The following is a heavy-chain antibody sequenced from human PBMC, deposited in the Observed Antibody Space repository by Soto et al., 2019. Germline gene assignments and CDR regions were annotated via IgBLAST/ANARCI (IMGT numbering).Heavy chain of an antibody. CDR2: IWYDGSNK. D-gene: IGHD3-22*01. J-gene: IGHJ3*02. CDR3: ARYQRRGLYYYDSSGYYTSAFDI. Sequence: QVQLVESGGGVVQPGRSLRLSCAASGFTFSSHGMHWVRQAPGKGLEWVAVIWYDGSNKYYADSVKGRFTISRDNSKNTLYLQMNSLRAEDTAVYYCARYQRRGLYYYDSSGYYTSAFDIWGQGTMVTVSS. CDR1: GFTFSSHG. V-gene: IGHV3-33*01.